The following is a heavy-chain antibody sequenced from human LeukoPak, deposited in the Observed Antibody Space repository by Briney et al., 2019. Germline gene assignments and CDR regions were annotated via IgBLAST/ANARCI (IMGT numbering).Heavy chain of an antibody. Sequence: SETLSLTCAVYGGSFSGSYWNWIRQPPGKGLEWIGEGNHTGRTNYNPSLKSRVTISVDTSKKQFSLKLSSVTAADTAVYYCAGGRTDGPFDLWGRGALVTVSS. J-gene: IGHJ2*01. CDR2: GNHTGRT. V-gene: IGHV4-34*01. CDR3: AGGRTDGPFDL. CDR1: GGSFSGSY.